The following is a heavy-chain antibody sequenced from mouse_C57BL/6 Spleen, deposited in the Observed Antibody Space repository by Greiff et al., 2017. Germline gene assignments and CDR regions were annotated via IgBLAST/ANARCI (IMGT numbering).Heavy chain of an antibody. D-gene: IGHD3-2*02. CDR1: GYTITSYW. CDR2: INPSSGYT. CDR3: AETAQATYAMDY. Sequence: QVQLQQSGAELAKPGASVKLSCKASGYTITSYWMHWVKQRPGQGLEWIGNINPSSGYTKYNQKFQGKATLTADKSSSTAYLQLSSLTSEDSAVYYDAETAQATYAMDYWGQGTSVTVSS. J-gene: IGHJ4*01. V-gene: IGHV1-7*01.